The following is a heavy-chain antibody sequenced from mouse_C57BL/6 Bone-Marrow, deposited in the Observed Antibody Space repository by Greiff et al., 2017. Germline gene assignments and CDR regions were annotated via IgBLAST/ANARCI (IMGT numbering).Heavy chain of an antibody. CDR2: INPNNGGT. D-gene: IGHD2-5*01. Sequence: EVQLQQSGPELVKPGASVKISCKASGYTFTDYYMNWVKQSHGKSLEWIGDINPNNGGTSYNQKFKGKATLTVDKSSSTAYMELRSLTSEDSAVYYCARYYSNYVYYAMGDWGQGTSVTVAS. CDR3: ARYYSNYVYYAMGD. CDR1: GYTFTDYY. J-gene: IGHJ4*01. V-gene: IGHV1-26*01.